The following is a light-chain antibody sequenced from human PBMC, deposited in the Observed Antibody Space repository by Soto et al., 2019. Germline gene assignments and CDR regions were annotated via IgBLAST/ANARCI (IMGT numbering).Light chain of an antibody. V-gene: IGLV1-44*01. CDR1: SSNIGSNT. CDR3: AAWDDSPNWV. J-gene: IGLJ3*02. CDR2: SNN. Sequence: QSVLTQPPSGSGTPGQRVTISCSGSSSNIGSNTVNWYQQLPGTAPKLLIYSNNQRPSGVPDRFSGSKSGTSASLAISGLQSEDEADYYCAAWDDSPNWVFGGGTKVTVL.